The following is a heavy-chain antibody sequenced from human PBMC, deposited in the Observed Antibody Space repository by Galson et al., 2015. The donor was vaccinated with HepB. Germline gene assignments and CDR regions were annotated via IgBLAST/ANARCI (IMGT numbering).Heavy chain of an antibody. CDR3: AREGWNSSSRCNWAFDI. CDR1: GFTFSSYA. CDR2: ISYDGSNK. V-gene: IGHV3-30-3*01. Sequence: SLRLSCAASGFTFSSYAMHWVRQAPGKGLEWVAVISYDGSNKYYADSVKGRFTISRDNSKNTLYLQMNSLRAEDTAVYYCAREGWNSSSRCNWAFDIWGQGTMVTVSS. D-gene: IGHD6-13*01. J-gene: IGHJ3*02.